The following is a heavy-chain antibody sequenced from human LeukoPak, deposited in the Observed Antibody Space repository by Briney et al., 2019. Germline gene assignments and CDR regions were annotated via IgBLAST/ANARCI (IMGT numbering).Heavy chain of an antibody. J-gene: IGHJ4*02. CDR1: GFTVSSDS. D-gene: IGHD4/OR15-4a*01. Sequence: GGSLRLSCTVSGFTVSSDSMSWVRQAPGKGLEWVSFIYSGGSTHYSDSVKGRFTISRDNSKNTLYLQMNSLRAEDTAVYYCARRAGAYSHPYDYWGQGTLXTVSS. CDR2: IYSGGST. V-gene: IGHV3-53*01. CDR3: ARRAGAYSHPYDY.